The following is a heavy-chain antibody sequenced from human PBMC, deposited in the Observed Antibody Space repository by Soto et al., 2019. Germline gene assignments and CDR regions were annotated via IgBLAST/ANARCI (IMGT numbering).Heavy chain of an antibody. V-gene: IGHV2-5*02. CDR1: GFSLSTSGVG. J-gene: IGHJ4*02. CDR2: IYWDDDK. D-gene: IGHD3-22*01. Sequence: QITLKESGPTLVKPTQTLTLTCTFSGFSLSTSGVGVGWMRQPPGKALEWLALIYWDDDKRYSPSLKSRLTITNDTSKNHVVPTMTNMDPLDTATYYCAHSTYYYDSSPISVAYWGQGTLVTVSS. CDR3: AHSTYYYDSSPISVAY.